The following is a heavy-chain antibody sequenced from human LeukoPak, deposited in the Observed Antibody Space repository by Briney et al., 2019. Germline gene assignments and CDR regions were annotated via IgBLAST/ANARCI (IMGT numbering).Heavy chain of an antibody. CDR2: IWYDGSNK. J-gene: IGHJ4*02. Sequence: GGSLRLSCAASGFTFSSYGMHWVRQAPGKGLEWVAVIWYDGSNKYYADSVKGRFTISRDNSKNTLYLQMNSLRAEDTAVCYCARDPSWNYILDYWGQGTLVTVSS. CDR3: ARDPSWNYILDY. D-gene: IGHD1-7*01. V-gene: IGHV3-33*01. CDR1: GFTFSSYG.